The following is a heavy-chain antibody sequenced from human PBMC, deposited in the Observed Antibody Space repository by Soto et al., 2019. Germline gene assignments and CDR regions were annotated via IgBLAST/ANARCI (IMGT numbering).Heavy chain of an antibody. V-gene: IGHV1-69*13. Sequence: GASVKVSCKASGGTFSSYAISWVRQAPGQGLEWMGGIIPIFGTANYAQKFQGRVTITADESTSTAYMELSSLRSEDTAVYYCASGGVGAIYYYYGMDVWGQGTTVTVSS. D-gene: IGHD1-26*01. CDR1: GGTFSSYA. J-gene: IGHJ6*02. CDR2: IIPIFGTA. CDR3: ASGGVGAIYYYYGMDV.